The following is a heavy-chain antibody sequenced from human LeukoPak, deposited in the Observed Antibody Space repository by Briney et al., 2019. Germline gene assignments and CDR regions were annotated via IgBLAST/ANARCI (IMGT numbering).Heavy chain of an antibody. V-gene: IGHV3-30*13. CDR1: GFTFSNYG. CDR3: ARDSRPYSNDFDL. CDR2: ISYGGTNQ. Sequence: GGSLRLSCAASGFTFSNYGMHWVRQAPGKGLEWVAFISYGGTNQYYADSVKGRFTISRDNYNNRLDLQMNSLRPEDTAVYYCARDSRPYSNDFDLWGQGTLVTVSS. J-gene: IGHJ4*02. D-gene: IGHD2/OR15-2a*01.